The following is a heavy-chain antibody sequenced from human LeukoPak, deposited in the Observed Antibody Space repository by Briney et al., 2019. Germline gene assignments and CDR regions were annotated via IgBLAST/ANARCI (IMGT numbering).Heavy chain of an antibody. CDR1: GFTFSSYG. J-gene: IGHJ3*02. Sequence: HPGRSLRLSCAASGFTFSSYGTHWVRQAPGKGLERVAVIWYDGSNQYNADSVKGRFPISRDNFKKTLYLQMNSLRTEDTAMYYCARGRSTLDAFDIWGQGTMVTVSS. CDR2: IWYDGSNQ. V-gene: IGHV3-33*01. CDR3: ARGRSTLDAFDI.